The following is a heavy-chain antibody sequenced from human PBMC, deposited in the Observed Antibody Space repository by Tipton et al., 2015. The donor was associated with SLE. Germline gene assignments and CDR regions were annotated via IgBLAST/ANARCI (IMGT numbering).Heavy chain of an antibody. V-gene: IGHV4-39*01. D-gene: IGHD5-18*01. CDR3: ARRQLCLD. CDR2: FYYSGNT. J-gene: IGHJ4*02. Sequence: TLSLTCTVSGGSMSSDTYYWSWIRQPAGKGLEWIGTFYYSGNTYYNPSLKSRVTISVDTSKNQFSLILTYVTAADTAVYFCARRQLCLDWGQGTLVTVSS. CDR1: GGSMSSDTYY.